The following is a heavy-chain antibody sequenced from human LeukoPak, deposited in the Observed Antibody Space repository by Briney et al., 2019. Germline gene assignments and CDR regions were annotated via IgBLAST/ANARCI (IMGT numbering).Heavy chain of an antibody. D-gene: IGHD3-22*01. V-gene: IGHV3-66*01. J-gene: IGHJ4*02. Sequence: GGSLRLSCAASGFTVSSNYMSWVRQAPGKGLEWVSVIYSGGSTYYADSVKGRFTISRDNSKNTLYLQMNSLRAEDTAVYYCARDYGTYYYDSSGAQPPDYWGQGTLVTVSS. CDR2: IYSGGST. CDR1: GFTVSSNY. CDR3: ARDYGTYYYDSSGAQPPDY.